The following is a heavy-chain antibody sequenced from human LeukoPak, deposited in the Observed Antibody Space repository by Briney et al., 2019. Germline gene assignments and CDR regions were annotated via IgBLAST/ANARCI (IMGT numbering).Heavy chain of an antibody. CDR2: INPNIGGT. V-gene: IGHV1-2*02. D-gene: IGHD1-26*01. CDR3: ARVGGDVSSGSYYAYYGMDV. J-gene: IGHJ6*02. Sequence: ASVKVSCKASGYTFTGYYMHWVRQAPGQGLEWMGWINPNIGGTNYAQKFQGRVPMTRDTSISTAYMELSRLRSDYPAVYYCARVGGDVSSGSYYAYYGMDVWGQGTTVTVSS. CDR1: GYTFTGYY.